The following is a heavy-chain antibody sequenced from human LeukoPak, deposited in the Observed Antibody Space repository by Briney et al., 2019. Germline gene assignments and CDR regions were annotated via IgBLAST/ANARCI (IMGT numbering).Heavy chain of an antibody. V-gene: IGHV3-64*01. D-gene: IGHD3-22*01. CDR3: AREPERYYYDSSGYYDY. J-gene: IGHJ4*02. CDR1: GFTFSSYA. Sequence: GGSLRLSCAASGFTFSSYAMHWVRQAPGKGLEYVSAISSNGGSTYYANSVKGRFTISRDNSKNTLYLQMGSLRAEDMAVYYCAREPERYYYDSSGYYDYWGQGTLVTVSS. CDR2: ISSNGGST.